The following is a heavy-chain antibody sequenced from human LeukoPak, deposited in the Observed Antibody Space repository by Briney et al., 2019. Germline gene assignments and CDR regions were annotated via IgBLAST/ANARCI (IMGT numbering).Heavy chain of an antibody. V-gene: IGHV3-48*03. D-gene: IGHD2-8*01. CDR2: ISGSGIK. CDR3: AREDTGVAFDI. Sequence: QTGGSLRLPCAASGFSFSGYVMSWVRQAPGKGLEWVSYISGSGIKHYADSVKGRFTVSRDNAKNSLYLQMNSLRVEDTAVYYCAREDTGVAFDIWGQGTTVTV. J-gene: IGHJ3*02. CDR1: GFSFSGYV.